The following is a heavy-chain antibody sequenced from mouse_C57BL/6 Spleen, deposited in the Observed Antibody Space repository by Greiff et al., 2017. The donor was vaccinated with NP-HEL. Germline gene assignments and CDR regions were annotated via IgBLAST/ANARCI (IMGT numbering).Heavy chain of an antibody. CDR3: ARSRGYDYDPWFAY. CDR2: INPSNGGT. J-gene: IGHJ3*01. CDR1: GYTFASYW. V-gene: IGHV1-53*01. D-gene: IGHD2-4*01. Sequence: QVQLQQPGTELVKPGASVKLSCKASGYTFASYWMHWVKQRPGQGLEWIGNINPSNGGTNYNEKFKSKATLTVDKSSSTAYMQLSSLTSEDSAVYYCARSRGYDYDPWFAYWGQGTLVTVSA.